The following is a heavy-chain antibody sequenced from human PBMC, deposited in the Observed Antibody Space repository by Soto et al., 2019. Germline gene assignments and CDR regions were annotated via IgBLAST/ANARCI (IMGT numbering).Heavy chain of an antibody. CDR3: VRDGTKTLRDWFDP. Sequence: SETLSLTCTVSGASISGFYWSWIRKSAGKGLEWIGRIYATGTTDYNPSLKSRVMMSVDTSKKQFSLRLGSVTAADTAVYYCVRDGTKTLRDWFDPWGQGISVTVSS. CDR1: GASISGFY. V-gene: IGHV4-4*07. D-gene: IGHD1-1*01. J-gene: IGHJ5*02. CDR2: IYATGTT.